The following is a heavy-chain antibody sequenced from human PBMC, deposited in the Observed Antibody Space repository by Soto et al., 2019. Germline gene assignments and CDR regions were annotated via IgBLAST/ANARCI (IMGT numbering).Heavy chain of an antibody. CDR3: ARDTGDGTFDF. CDR1: GYTFSSYA. V-gene: IGHV1-3*01. CDR2: INAGYGNT. D-gene: IGHD7-27*01. J-gene: IGHJ4*02. Sequence: WASVKVSFKASGYTFSSYAMHWVRQAPGQRLEWMGWINAGYGNTKSSQKFQDRVTISRDTSASTAYMELTSLRSEDTAVYYCARDTGDGTFDFWGQGTLVTVSS.